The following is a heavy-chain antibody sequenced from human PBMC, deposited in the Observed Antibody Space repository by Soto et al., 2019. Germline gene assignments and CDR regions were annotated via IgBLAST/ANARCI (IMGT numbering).Heavy chain of an antibody. J-gene: IGHJ6*02. CDR3: ARGGQQLNYYSGMDV. CDR1: GFTFSSYS. D-gene: IGHD6-13*01. Sequence: SGGSLRLSCAASGFTFSSYSMNWVRQAPGKGLEWVSYISSSSSTIYYADSVKGRFTISRDNAKNSLYLQMNSLRAEDTAVYYCARGGQQLNYYSGMDVWGQGTTVTVSS. CDR2: ISSSSSTI. V-gene: IGHV3-48*01.